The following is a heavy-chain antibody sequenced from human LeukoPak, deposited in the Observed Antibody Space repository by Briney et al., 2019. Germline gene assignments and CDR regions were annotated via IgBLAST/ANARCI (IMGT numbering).Heavy chain of an antibody. CDR2: INPNSGGT. Sequence: GASVKVSCKASGYTFTGYYMHWVRQAPGQGLEWMGWINPNSGGTNYAQKFQGRVTMTRDTSISTAYMELSRLRSDDTAVYYCAREGSSSSTYYYYYMDVWGKGTTVTVSS. J-gene: IGHJ6*03. D-gene: IGHD6-6*01. CDR1: GYTFTGYY. CDR3: AREGSSSSTYYYYYMDV. V-gene: IGHV1-2*02.